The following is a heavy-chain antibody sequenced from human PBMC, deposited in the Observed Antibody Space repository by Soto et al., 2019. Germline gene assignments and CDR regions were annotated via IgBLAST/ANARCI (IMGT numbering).Heavy chain of an antibody. CDR2: VYHSGST. D-gene: IGHD6-19*01. CDR3: ARGGYIAVAGI. J-gene: IGHJ4*02. V-gene: IGHV4-39*01. CDR1: GGSIFSSSCY. Sequence: QLQLQESGPGLVRPSETLSLTCTVSGGSIFSSSCYWGWIRQPPGKGLEWLGSVYHSGSTYYNPSLKRGVTVSVDTYKNQFSLKMTSVTAAVTAVYFCARGGYIAVAGIWGQGTLVTVSS.